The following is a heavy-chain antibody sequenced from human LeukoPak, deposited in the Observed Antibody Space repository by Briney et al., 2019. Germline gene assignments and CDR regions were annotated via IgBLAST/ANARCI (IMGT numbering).Heavy chain of an antibody. J-gene: IGHJ4*02. CDR3: AKDLLARGGY. CDR1: GFTFRNYA. V-gene: IGHV3-30*04. D-gene: IGHD3-10*01. CDR2: ISYDGSNK. Sequence: GRSLRLSCAASGFTFRNYAIHWVRQAPGKGLEWVSVISYDGSNKYYADSVKGRFTISRDNSKNTLSLQMNSLRAEDTAVYYCAKDLLARGGYWGQGTLVTVSS.